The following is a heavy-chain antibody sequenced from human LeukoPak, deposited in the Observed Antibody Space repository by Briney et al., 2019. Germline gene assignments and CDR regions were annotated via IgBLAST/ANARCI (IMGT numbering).Heavy chain of an antibody. J-gene: IGHJ4*02. CDR3: ASTGHREAHAVWGYYFDY. V-gene: IGHV1-18*01. Sequence: ASVKVSCKASGYTFTSYGISWVRQAPGQGLEWMGWISAYNGNTNYAQKLQGRVTMTTDTSTSTAYMELRSLRSDDTAVYYCASTGHREAHAVWGYYFDYWGQGTLVTVSS. D-gene: IGHD3-16*01. CDR1: GYTFTSYG. CDR2: ISAYNGNT.